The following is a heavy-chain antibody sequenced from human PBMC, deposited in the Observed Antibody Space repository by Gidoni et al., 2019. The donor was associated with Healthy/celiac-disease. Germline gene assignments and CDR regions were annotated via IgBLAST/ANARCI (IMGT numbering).Heavy chain of an antibody. CDR1: GSTFSSSA. CDR3: ARVSDYGDYDY. Sequence: QVQLVEPGGGVVQPGRSLRLSCDASGSTFSSSAMHWVRQAPGKGLEWVAVISYDGSNKYYADSVKGRFTISRDNSKNTLYLQMNSLRAEDTAVYYCARVSDYGDYDYWGQGTLVTVSS. D-gene: IGHD4-17*01. V-gene: IGHV3-30*04. J-gene: IGHJ4*02. CDR2: ISYDGSNK.